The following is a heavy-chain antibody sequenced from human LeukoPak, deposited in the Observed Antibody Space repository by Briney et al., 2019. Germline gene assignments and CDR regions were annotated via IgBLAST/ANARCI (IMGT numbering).Heavy chain of an antibody. CDR1: GYTFTGYY. D-gene: IGHD3-9*01. V-gene: IGHV1-2*02. J-gene: IGHJ4*02. CDR2: INPNSGGT. Sequence: ASVRVSCKASGYTFTGYYMHWVRQAPGQGLEWMGWINPNSGGTSYAQKFQGRVTMTRDTSISTAYMELSRLRSDDTAVYYCARYEPLDWLLDYWGQGTLVTVSS. CDR3: ARYEPLDWLLDY.